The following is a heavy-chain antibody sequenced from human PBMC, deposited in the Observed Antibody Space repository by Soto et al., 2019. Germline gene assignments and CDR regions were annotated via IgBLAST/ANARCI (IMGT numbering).Heavy chain of an antibody. CDR2: ISAYNGNT. CDR1: GYTFTSYG. Sequence: ASVKVSCKASGYTFTSYGISWVRQAPGQGLEWMGWISAYNGNTNYAQKLQGRVTMTTDTSTSTAYMELRSLRSDDTDVYYCARHVTMVRGVTDAFDIWGQGTMVTVSS. V-gene: IGHV1-18*01. CDR3: ARHVTMVRGVTDAFDI. J-gene: IGHJ3*02. D-gene: IGHD3-10*01.